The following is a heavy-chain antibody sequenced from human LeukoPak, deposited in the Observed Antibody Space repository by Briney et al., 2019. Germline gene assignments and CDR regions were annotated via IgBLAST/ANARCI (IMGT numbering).Heavy chain of an antibody. CDR1: EATFTSYA. J-gene: IGHJ6*02. V-gene: IGHV1-69*04. Sequence: SVKVSCTPSEATFTSYAISWVRQAPGQGLECMGRIIPILDIATYAQKFQGRVTITADKSTSTAYMELSSLSSEDTAVYYCARDQGVTDPPPYGLDVWGQGTTVTVSS. CDR3: ARDQGVTDPPPYGLDV. D-gene: IGHD3-10*01. CDR2: IIPILDIA.